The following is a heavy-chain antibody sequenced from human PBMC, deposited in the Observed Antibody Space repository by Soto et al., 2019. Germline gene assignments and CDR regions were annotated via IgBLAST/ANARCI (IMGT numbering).Heavy chain of an antibody. CDR3: ARGTSSGYYYMDV. Sequence: EVQLVESGGGLVQPGGSLRLSCAASGFTFSSYDMPWVRQATGKGLEWVSAIGTAGDTYYPGSVKGRFTISRENAKNSLYLQMNSLRAGDSAVYYCARGTSSGYYYMDVWGKGTTVTVSS. CDR2: IGTAGDT. J-gene: IGHJ6*03. CDR1: GFTFSSYD. V-gene: IGHV3-13*01. D-gene: IGHD6-19*01.